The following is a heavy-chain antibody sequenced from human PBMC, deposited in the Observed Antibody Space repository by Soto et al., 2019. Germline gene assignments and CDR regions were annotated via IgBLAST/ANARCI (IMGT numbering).Heavy chain of an antibody. J-gene: IGHJ4*02. D-gene: IGHD3-10*01. V-gene: IGHV3-30-3*01. Sequence: PGGSLRLSCAASGFTFSSYSMQWVRQSPGKGLEWVAVISYDGSNKYYADSVKGRFTISRDNSKNTLYLQMNSLRAEDTAVYYCARDSAYYGSGSYSSPLDYWGQGTLVTVSS. CDR2: ISYDGSNK. CDR3: ARDSAYYGSGSYSSPLDY. CDR1: GFTFSSYS.